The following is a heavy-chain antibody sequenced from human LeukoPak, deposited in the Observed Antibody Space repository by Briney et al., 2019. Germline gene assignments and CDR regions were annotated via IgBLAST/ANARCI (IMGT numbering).Heavy chain of an antibody. V-gene: IGHV4-38-2*01. CDR3: ASQGYCSSTSCYDSWWFDP. J-gene: IGHJ5*02. Sequence: PSETLSLTCAVSGYSISSGYYWGWIRQPPGKGLEWIGSIYHSGSTYYNPSLKSRVTISVGTSKNQFSLKLSSVTAADTAVYYRASQGYCSSTSCYDSWWFDPWGQGTLVTVSS. D-gene: IGHD2-2*01. CDR2: IYHSGST. CDR1: GYSISSGYY.